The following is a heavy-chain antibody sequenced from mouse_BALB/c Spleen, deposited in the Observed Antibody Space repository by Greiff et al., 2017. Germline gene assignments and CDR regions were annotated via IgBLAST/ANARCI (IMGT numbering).Heavy chain of an antibody. J-gene: IGHJ2*01. D-gene: IGHD2-4*01. Sequence: VQLKESGPGLVKPSQSLSLTCTVTGYSITSDYAWNWIRQFPGNKLEWMGYISYSGSTSYNPSLKSRISITRDTSKNQFFLQLNSVTTEDTATYYCASFYYDYDGFDYWGQGTTLTVSS. CDR2: ISYSGST. V-gene: IGHV3-2*02. CDR3: ASFYYDYDGFDY. CDR1: GYSITSDYA.